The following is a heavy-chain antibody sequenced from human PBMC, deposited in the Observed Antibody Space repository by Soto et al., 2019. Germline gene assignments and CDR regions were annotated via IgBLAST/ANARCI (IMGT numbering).Heavy chain of an antibody. CDR1: GFTFSSHE. CDR2: ISGSGVTT. Sequence: PGGSLRLSCAASGFTFSSHEMNWVRQAPGKGLEWISYISGSGVTTYYADSVGGRFIVSRDNAQESLFLQMNSLRVEDTAICYCARGGVYWGQGTLVTVSS. CDR3: ARGGVY. V-gene: IGHV3-48*03. D-gene: IGHD2-8*01. J-gene: IGHJ4*02.